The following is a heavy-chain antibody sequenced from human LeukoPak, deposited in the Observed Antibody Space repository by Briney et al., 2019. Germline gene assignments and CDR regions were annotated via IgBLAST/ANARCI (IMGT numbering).Heavy chain of an antibody. CDR2: ISSDGSNK. V-gene: IGHV3-30*04. J-gene: IGHJ4*02. CDR3: ARDSRTAAGTFDY. CDR1: GFTFSTHA. D-gene: IGHD6-13*01. Sequence: GGSLRLSCAASGFTFSTHAMHWVRQAPGKGLEWVAVISSDGSNKFYPDSVKGRFTISRDNSKNTLDLQMNSLRGEDAAVYYCARDSRTAAGTFDYWGQGILVTVSS.